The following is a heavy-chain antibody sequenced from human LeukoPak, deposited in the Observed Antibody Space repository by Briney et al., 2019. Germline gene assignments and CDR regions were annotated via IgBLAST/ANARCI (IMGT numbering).Heavy chain of an antibody. V-gene: IGHV4-59*01. J-gene: IGHJ4*02. Sequence: SETLSLTCTVSGGSISSYYWSWLGQPPGKGLQWIGYIYYSGSTNYNPSLKSRVTISVDTSKNQFSLKLSSVTAADTAVYYCASWGAVTTISSHYFDYWGQGTLVTVSS. D-gene: IGHD4-17*01. CDR3: ASWGAVTTISSHYFDY. CDR1: GGSISSYY. CDR2: IYYSGST.